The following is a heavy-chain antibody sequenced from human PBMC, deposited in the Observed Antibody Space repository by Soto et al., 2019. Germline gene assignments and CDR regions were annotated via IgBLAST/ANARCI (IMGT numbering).Heavy chain of an antibody. CDR2: ISYDGSNK. CDR1: GFTFSSYG. V-gene: IGHV3-30*18. CDR3: AKLEEMAKIRDY. D-gene: IGHD5-12*01. J-gene: IGHJ4*02. Sequence: QVQLVESGGGVVQPGRSLRLSCAASGFTFSSYGMHWVRQAPGKGLEWVAVISYDGSNKYYADSVKGRFTISRDNSKNRLYLQMNSLRAEDTAVYYCAKLEEMAKIRDYWGQGTLVTVSS.